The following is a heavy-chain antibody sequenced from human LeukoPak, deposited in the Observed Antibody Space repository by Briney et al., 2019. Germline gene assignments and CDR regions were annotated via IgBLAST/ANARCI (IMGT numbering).Heavy chain of an antibody. V-gene: IGHV3-53*01. D-gene: IGHD6-6*01. CDR3: ARDRRGAFDI. CDR1: GFTVSSNY. J-gene: IGHJ3*02. Sequence: GGSLRLSCAASGFTVSSNYMSWVRQAPGKGLEWVSVIYSGGSTYYADSVKGRFTISRDYSKNTLYLQMNSLRAEDTAVYYCARDRRGAFDIWGQGTMVTVSS. CDR2: IYSGGST.